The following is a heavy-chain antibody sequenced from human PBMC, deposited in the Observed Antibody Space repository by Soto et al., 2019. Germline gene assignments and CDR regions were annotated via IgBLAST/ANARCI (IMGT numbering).Heavy chain of an antibody. CDR1: GFSFSRYG. D-gene: IGHD3-16*01. CDR3: ARESYDRAFDI. J-gene: IGHJ3*02. Sequence: SLRLSCAASGFSFSRYGMHWVRQAPGKGLQWVALIWYDGTKKYYADSVKGRFTISRDDSMNTLLLQMNSLRAEDTAVYYCARESYDRAFDIWGQGTMVTVSS. V-gene: IGHV3-33*01. CDR2: IWYDGTKK.